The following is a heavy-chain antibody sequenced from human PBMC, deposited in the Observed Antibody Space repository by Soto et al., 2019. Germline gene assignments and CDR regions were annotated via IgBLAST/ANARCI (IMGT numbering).Heavy chain of an antibody. D-gene: IGHD6-6*01. CDR1: GGSFSGYY. CDR2: INRSGST. J-gene: IGHJ4*02. V-gene: IGHV4-34*01. CDR3: ARGLSVLSPFDY. Sequence: SETLSLTCAVYGGSFSGYYWSWIRQPPGKGLEWIGEINRSGSTNYNPSLKSRVTISVDTSKNQFSLKLSSVTAADTAVYYCARGLSVLSPFDYWGQGTLVTVSS.